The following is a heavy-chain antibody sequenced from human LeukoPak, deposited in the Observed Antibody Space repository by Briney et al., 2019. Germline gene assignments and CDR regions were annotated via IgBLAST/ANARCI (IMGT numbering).Heavy chain of an antibody. D-gene: IGHD3-22*01. Sequence: QTGGSLRLSCAASGFTFSSYAMSWVRQAPGKGLEWVSAISGSGGSTYYADSVKGRFTISRGNSKNTLYLQMNSLRAEDTAVYYCAKWNYDSSGYYDDYWGQGTLVTVSS. V-gene: IGHV3-23*01. CDR2: ISGSGGST. CDR3: AKWNYDSSGYYDDY. J-gene: IGHJ4*02. CDR1: GFTFSSYA.